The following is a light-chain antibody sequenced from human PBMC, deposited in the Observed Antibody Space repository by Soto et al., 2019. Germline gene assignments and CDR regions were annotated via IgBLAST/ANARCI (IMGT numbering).Light chain of an antibody. Sequence: DIQMTQSPSTLSASVGDRVTVTCRASQSISTSLAWYQQKPGKAPNLLISKASSLESGVPSRFSGSGSGTEFTLTISSLQPEDFATYYCQQINSYPLTFGGGTKVDIK. CDR1: QSISTS. CDR2: KAS. J-gene: IGKJ4*01. V-gene: IGKV1-5*03. CDR3: QQINSYPLT.